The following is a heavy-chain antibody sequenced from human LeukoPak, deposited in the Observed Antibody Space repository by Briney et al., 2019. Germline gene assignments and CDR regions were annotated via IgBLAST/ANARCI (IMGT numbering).Heavy chain of an antibody. CDR2: IYPGDSDT. V-gene: IGHV5-51*01. J-gene: IGHJ4*02. CDR1: GYSFTSYW. Sequence: GESLKISCKGSGYSFTSYWIGWVRQMPGKGLEWMGIIYPGDSDTSYSPSFQGQVTISADKSISTAYLQWSSLKASDTAMYYCATLNYYDSSGYTYYFDYWGQGTLVTVSS. D-gene: IGHD3-22*01. CDR3: ATLNYYDSSGYTYYFDY.